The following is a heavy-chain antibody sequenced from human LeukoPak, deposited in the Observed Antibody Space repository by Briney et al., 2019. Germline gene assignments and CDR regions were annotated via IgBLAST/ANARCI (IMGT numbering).Heavy chain of an antibody. Sequence: SVKVSCKASGGTFSSYAISWVRQAPGQGLEWMGRIIPILGIANYAQKFQGRVTITADKSTSTAYMELSSLRSEDTAVYYCARLGAPRDYYYYGMDVWGQGTTVTVSS. D-gene: IGHD3-3*01. CDR1: GGTFSSYA. J-gene: IGHJ6*02. V-gene: IGHV1-69*04. CDR2: IIPILGIA. CDR3: ARLGAPRDYYYYGMDV.